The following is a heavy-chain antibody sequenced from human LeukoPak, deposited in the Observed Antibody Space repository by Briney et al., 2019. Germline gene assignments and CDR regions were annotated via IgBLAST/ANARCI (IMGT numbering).Heavy chain of an antibody. CDR1: GFTFSSYG. V-gene: IGHV3-33*06. D-gene: IGHD3-9*01. Sequence: GSLRLSCAASGFTFSSYGMHWVRQPPGKGLGWGAVIWHEGRNKYYADSVKGRFTISRDNSKNTLYLQMNSLRAEDTAVYYCAKVPVYDILTGPYFDYWGQGTLVTVSS. CDR3: AKVPVYDILTGPYFDY. J-gene: IGHJ4*02. CDR2: IWHEGRNK.